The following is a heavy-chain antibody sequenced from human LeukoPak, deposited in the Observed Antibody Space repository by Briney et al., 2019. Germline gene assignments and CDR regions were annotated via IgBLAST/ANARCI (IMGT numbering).Heavy chain of an antibody. J-gene: IGHJ5*02. CDR1: GGSFSGYY. CDR2: INHSGST. Sequence: SETLSLTCAVYGGSFSGYYWSWIRQPPGKGLEWIGEINHSGSTNYNPSLKSRVTISVDTSKNQFSLKPSSVTAADTAVYYCARSSKGYCSSTSCYIGTDPWGQGTLVTVSS. D-gene: IGHD2-2*02. CDR3: ARSSKGYCSSTSCYIGTDP. V-gene: IGHV4-34*01.